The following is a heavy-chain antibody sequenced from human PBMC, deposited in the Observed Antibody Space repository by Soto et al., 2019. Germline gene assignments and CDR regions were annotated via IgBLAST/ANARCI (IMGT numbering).Heavy chain of an antibody. Sequence: GSLRLSCAASGFTFSSYAMHWVRQAPGKGLEWVAVISYDGSNKYYADSVKGRFTISRDNSKNTLYLQMNSLRAEDTAVYYCARGAAAGPHWGQGTLVTVSS. CDR2: ISYDGSNK. CDR3: ARGAAAGPH. CDR1: GFTFSSYA. D-gene: IGHD6-13*01. V-gene: IGHV3-30-3*01. J-gene: IGHJ4*02.